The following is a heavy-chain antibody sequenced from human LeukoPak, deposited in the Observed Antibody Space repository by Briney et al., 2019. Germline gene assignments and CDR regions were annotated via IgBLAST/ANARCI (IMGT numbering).Heavy chain of an antibody. V-gene: IGHV4-61*08. Sequence: SETLSLTCTVSGGSISSGGYYWSWIRQAPGKGLEWIGYIYSSGSTNYNPSLKSRVTISVDASKNQFSLKLSSVTAADTAVYYCARGSNYGDVWGKGTTVTVSS. D-gene: IGHD3-10*01. J-gene: IGHJ6*03. CDR2: IYSSGST. CDR3: ARGSNYGDV. CDR1: GGSISSGGYY.